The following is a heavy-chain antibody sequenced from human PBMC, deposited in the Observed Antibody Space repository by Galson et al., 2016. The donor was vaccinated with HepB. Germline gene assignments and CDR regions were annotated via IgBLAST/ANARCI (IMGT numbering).Heavy chain of an antibody. Sequence: KASGYAFPDYGVTWVRQAPGQGLEWMGWISVKNGNTKYTQKLQGRVTMTTDTSTSTAYMELRSLRSDDTAIYYCARDRAYTWPEVHMFYDYGMDVWGQGTTVTVSS. CDR3: ARDRAYTWPEVHMFYDYGMDV. D-gene: IGHD1-1*01. CDR2: ISVKNGNT. CDR1: GYAFPDYG. J-gene: IGHJ6*02. V-gene: IGHV1-18*04.